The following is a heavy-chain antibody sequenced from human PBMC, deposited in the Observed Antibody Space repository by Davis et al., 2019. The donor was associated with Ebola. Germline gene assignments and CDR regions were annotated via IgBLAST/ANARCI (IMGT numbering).Heavy chain of an antibody. CDR2: INAGNGNT. V-gene: IGHV1-3*01. CDR1: GFILTNYA. CDR3: ARDLGQLNDY. Sequence: ASVKVSCKASGFILTNYAIHWVRQAPGQRLEWMGWINAGNGNTKYSQKFQGRVTITRDTSASTAYMELSSLRSEDTAVYYCARDLGQLNDYWGQGTLVTVSS. D-gene: IGHD6-6*01. J-gene: IGHJ4*02.